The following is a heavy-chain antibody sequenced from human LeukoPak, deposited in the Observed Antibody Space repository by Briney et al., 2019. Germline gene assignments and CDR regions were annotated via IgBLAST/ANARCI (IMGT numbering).Heavy chain of an antibody. V-gene: IGHV3-23*01. CDR3: ARDGGSGTYYAEDSYCYGMDV. J-gene: IGHJ6*02. CDR2: ISGSGGST. D-gene: IGHD3-10*01. Sequence: GGSLRLSCAASGFTFSSYAMSWVRQAPGKGLEWVSAISGSGGSTYYADSVKGRFTISRDNSKNTLYLQMNSLRAEDTAVYYCARDGGSGTYYAEDSYCYGMDVWGQGTTVTVSS. CDR1: GFTFSSYA.